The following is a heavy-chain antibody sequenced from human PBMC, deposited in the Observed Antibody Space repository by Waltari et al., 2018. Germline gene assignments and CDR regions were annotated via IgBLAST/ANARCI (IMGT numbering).Heavy chain of an antibody. CDR1: GGTFSSYA. V-gene: IGHV1-69*01. D-gene: IGHD3-22*01. J-gene: IGHJ3*02. Sequence: QVQLVQSGAEVKKPGSSVKVSCKASGGTFSSYAISWVRQAPGQGLEWMGGLSPTFGTPSYAQKYQGRVTVTADESTSTAYMELSSLRSEDTAVYYWARDRDDSSGYYPNRDAFDIWGQGTMVTVSS. CDR3: ARDRDDSSGYYPNRDAFDI. CDR2: LSPTFGTP.